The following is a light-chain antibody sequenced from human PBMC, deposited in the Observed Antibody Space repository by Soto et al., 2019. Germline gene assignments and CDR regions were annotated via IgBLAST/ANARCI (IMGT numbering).Light chain of an antibody. CDR2: SDN. V-gene: IGLV1-44*01. J-gene: IGLJ2*01. CDR3: SSFTSTSTLL. Sequence: QSVLTQPPSASGTPGQRVTISCSGSSSNIGSNTVNWYQQLPGTAPKLLIYSDNQRPSGVPDRFSGSKSGDAASLTISGLQSEDEADYYCSSFTSTSTLLFGGGTKLTVL. CDR1: SSNIGSNT.